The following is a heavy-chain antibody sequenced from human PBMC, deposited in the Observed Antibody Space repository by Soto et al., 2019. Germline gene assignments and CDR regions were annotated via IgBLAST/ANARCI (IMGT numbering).Heavy chain of an antibody. CDR1: GYTFTSYF. D-gene: IGHD3-10*01. CDR3: AKDPMVRGDY. Sequence: ASVKVSCKASGYTFTSYFIHWVRQAPGQGLEWMGIINPSDRSTSYAQKFQGRLTMTRDTSTSTVYLQMNSLRAEDTAVYYCAKDPMVRGDYWGQGTLVTVSS. J-gene: IGHJ4*02. CDR2: INPSDRST. V-gene: IGHV1-46*01.